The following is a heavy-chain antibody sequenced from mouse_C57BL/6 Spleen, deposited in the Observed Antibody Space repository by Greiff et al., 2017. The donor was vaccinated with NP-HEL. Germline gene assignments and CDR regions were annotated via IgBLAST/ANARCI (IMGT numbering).Heavy chain of an antibody. D-gene: IGHD2-3*01. CDR1: GYSITSGYY. V-gene: IGHV3-6*01. Sequence: EVQLVESGPGLVKPSQSLSLTCSVTGYSITSGYYWNWIRQFPGNKLEWMGYVSYDGSNNYNPSLKNRISITRDTSKNQFFLKLNSVTTEDTATYYCALYDSYFDYWGQGTTLTVSS. J-gene: IGHJ2*01. CDR3: ALYDSYFDY. CDR2: VSYDGSN.